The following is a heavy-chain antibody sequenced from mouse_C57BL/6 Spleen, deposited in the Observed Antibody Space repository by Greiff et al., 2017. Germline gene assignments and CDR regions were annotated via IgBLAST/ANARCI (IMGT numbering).Heavy chain of an antibody. Sequence: QVQLQQPGAELVKPGASVKLSCKASGYTFTSYWMQWVKQRPGQGLEWIGEIDPSASYTNYNQKFKGKAPLTVDTSSSTAYMQLSSLTSEDSAVYYCARWVYYDFSWYFDVWGTGTTVTVSS. CDR1: GYTFTSYW. CDR3: ARWVYYDFSWYFDV. CDR2: IDPSASYT. D-gene: IGHD2-4*01. V-gene: IGHV1-50*01. J-gene: IGHJ1*03.